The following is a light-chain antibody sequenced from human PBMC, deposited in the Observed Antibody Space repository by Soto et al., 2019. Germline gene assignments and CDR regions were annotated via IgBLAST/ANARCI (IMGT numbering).Light chain of an antibody. CDR2: DAS. CDR1: QSISRW. V-gene: IGKV1-5*01. CDR3: QQYNSYWT. J-gene: IGKJ1*01. Sequence: DIQMTQSPPTLSVSVGDRVTITCRASQSISRWVAWYQQKPGKAPRVLIYDASSLESGVPSRFSGSGSGTEFTLTISSLQPDDFATYYCQQYNSYWTFGQGTKVDIK.